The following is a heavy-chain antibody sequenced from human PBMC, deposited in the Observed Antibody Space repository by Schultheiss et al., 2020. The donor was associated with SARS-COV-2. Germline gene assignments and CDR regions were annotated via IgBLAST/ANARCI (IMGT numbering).Heavy chain of an antibody. CDR1: GFTFSSYA. V-gene: IGHV3-64*01. J-gene: IGHJ3*02. D-gene: IGHD3-22*01. CDR2: ISSNGGST. CDR3: AKGSLNYYDSSGYRNAFDI. Sequence: GGSLRLSCAASGFTFSSYAMHWVRQAPGKGLEYVSGISSNGGSTYYANSVKGRFTISRDNAKNSLYLQMNSLRAEDTALYYCAKGSLNYYDSSGYRNAFDIWGQGTMVTVSS.